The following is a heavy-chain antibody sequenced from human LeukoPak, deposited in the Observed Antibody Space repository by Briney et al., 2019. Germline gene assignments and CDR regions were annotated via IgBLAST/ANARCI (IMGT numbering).Heavy chain of an antibody. CDR3: ASEGNYDSSGYSRYNHYYMDV. J-gene: IGHJ6*03. CDR2: IIPAFGTA. D-gene: IGHD3-22*01. Sequence: GASVKVSCKGSGGTFSSYSISWVRQAPGQGLEWMGGIIPAFGTAHYAQKFQGRVTFTTDESTTTAYMELRSLRSEDTAVYYCASEGNYDSSGYSRYNHYYMDVWGKGTAVTVSS. CDR1: GGTFSSYS. V-gene: IGHV1-69*05.